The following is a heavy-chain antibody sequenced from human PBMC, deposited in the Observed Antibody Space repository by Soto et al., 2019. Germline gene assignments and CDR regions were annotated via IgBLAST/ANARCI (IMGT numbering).Heavy chain of an antibody. J-gene: IGHJ6*02. Sequence: SETLSLTCAVYGGSFSGYYWSWIRQPPGKGLEWIGEINHSGSTNYNPSLKSRVTISVDTSKNQFSLKLSSVIAADTAVYYCARVDYYYDSSGYYYDDYGMDVWGQGTTVTVSS. CDR2: INHSGST. V-gene: IGHV4-34*01. D-gene: IGHD3-22*01. CDR1: GGSFSGYY. CDR3: ARVDYYYDSSGYYYDDYGMDV.